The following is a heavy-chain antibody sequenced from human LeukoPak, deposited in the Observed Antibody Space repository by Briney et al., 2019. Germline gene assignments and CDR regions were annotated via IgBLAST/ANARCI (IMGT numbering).Heavy chain of an antibody. CDR3: ARDGAVDILTGYGAFDI. CDR2: IYYSGNT. J-gene: IGHJ3*02. CDR1: GFIFSSYS. D-gene: IGHD3-9*01. V-gene: IGHV4-59*01. Sequence: GSLRLSCAASGFIFSSYSMNWVRQAPGKGLEWIGNIYYSGNTYYSPSLKSRVTISVDTSKNQFSLKLNSVSAADTAVYYCARDGAVDILTGYGAFDIWGQGTMVTVSS.